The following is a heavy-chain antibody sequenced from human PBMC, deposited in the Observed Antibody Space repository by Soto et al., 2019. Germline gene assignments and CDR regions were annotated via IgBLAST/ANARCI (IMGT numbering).Heavy chain of an antibody. D-gene: IGHD2-21*01. Sequence: EVQLVESGGSLVQPGGSLRLSCAASGFTFGSYWMTWVRQAPGKGLEWVANIKQDGSEKYYVDSVKGRFIISRDNAKNSLFLQMSSLRVDDTGMYYCARDPRGHYSFDSWGQGTLVTVSS. V-gene: IGHV3-7*03. CDR1: GFTFGSYW. CDR3: ARDPRGHYSFDS. CDR2: IKQDGSEK. J-gene: IGHJ5*01.